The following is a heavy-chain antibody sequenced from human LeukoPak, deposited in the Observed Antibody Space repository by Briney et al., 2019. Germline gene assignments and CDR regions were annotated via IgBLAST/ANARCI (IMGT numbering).Heavy chain of an antibody. V-gene: IGHV3-23*01. CDR2: ISDSGGRT. Sequence: GGSLTLSCAASGFSFSNYAMSWVRQAPGKGLEWVSTISDSGGRTYYADSVKGRFTISRDNSKDTLYLHMSSLRAEDTAIHYCAKVSYSDYGSGRPPFMDVWGQGTTVAVSS. J-gene: IGHJ6*02. D-gene: IGHD3-10*01. CDR1: GFSFSNYA. CDR3: AKVSYSDYGSGRPPFMDV.